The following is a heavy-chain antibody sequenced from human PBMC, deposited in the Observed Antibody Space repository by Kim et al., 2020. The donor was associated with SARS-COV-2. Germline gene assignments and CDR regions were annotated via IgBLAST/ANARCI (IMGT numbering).Heavy chain of an antibody. CDR3: ARESYCSSTSCLPHYYYYGMDV. V-gene: IGHV3-33*01. Sequence: GGSLRLSCAASGFTFSSYGMHWVRQAPGKVLEWVAVIWYDGSNKYYADSVKGRFTISRDNSKNTLYLQMNSLRAEDTAVYYCARESYCSSTSCLPHYYYYGMDVWGQGTTVTVSS. CDR1: GFTFSSYG. J-gene: IGHJ6*02. CDR2: IWYDGSNK. D-gene: IGHD2-2*01.